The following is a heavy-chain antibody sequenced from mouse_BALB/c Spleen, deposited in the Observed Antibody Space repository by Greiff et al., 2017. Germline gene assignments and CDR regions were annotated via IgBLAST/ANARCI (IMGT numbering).Heavy chain of an antibody. Sequence: DVMLVESGGGLVKPGGSLKLSCAASGFTFSDYYMYWVRQTPEKRLEWVATISVGGSYTYYPDSVKGRFTISRDNAKNNLYLQMSSLKSEDTAMYYCARGGSSGYGYAMDYWGQGTSVTVSS. CDR1: GFTFSDYY. J-gene: IGHJ4*01. V-gene: IGHV5-4*02. CDR2: ISVGGSYT. D-gene: IGHD3-1*01. CDR3: ARGGSSGYGYAMDY.